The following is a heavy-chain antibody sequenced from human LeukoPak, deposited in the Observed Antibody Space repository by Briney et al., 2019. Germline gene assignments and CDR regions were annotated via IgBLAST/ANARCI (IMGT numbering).Heavy chain of an antibody. CDR1: GFTFSRHW. CDR3: ARGYCTSSSCYNDY. V-gene: IGHV3-21*01. D-gene: IGHD2-2*02. J-gene: IGHJ4*02. Sequence: GGSLRLSCAASGFTFSRHWMTWVRQAPGKGLEWVSSISSSSSYIYYADSVKGRFTISRDNSKNTLYLQMNSLRAEDTAVYYCARGYCTSSSCYNDYWGQGTLVTVSS. CDR2: ISSSSSYI.